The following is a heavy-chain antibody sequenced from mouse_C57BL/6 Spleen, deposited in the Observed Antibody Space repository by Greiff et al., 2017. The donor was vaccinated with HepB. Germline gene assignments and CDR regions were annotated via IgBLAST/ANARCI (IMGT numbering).Heavy chain of an antibody. D-gene: IGHD1-1*02. J-gene: IGHJ1*03. CDR2: INPSSGYT. CDR1: GYTFTSYT. Sequence: VQLQQSGAELARPGASVKMSCKASGYTFTSYTMHWVKQRPGQGLEWIGYINPSSGYTKYNQKFKDKATLTADKSSSTAYMQLSSLASEDSAVYYCARLGGSYNWYFDVWGTGTTVTVSS. V-gene: IGHV1-4*01. CDR3: ARLGGSYNWYFDV.